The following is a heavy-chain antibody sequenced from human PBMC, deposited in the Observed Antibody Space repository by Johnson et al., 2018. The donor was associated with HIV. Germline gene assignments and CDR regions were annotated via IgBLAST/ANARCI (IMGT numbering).Heavy chain of an antibody. V-gene: IGHV3-13*01. CDR3: ASIAARRVSAFDI. Sequence: VQLVESGGGVVRPGWSLRLSCEASGFTFDDYGMSWVRQAPGKGLEWVSAIGTAGDTYYPGSVKGRFTISRENAKNSLYLQMNSLRAGDTAVYYCASIAARRVSAFDIWGQGTMVTVSS. D-gene: IGHD6-6*01. CDR2: IGTAGDT. J-gene: IGHJ3*02. CDR1: GFTFDDYG.